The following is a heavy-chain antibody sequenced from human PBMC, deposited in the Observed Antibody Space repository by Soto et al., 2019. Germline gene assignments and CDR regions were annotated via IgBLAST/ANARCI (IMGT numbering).Heavy chain of an antibody. V-gene: IGHV1-46*01. CDR2: INPSGGRT. CDR3: ARDRGISVAATPDY. Sequence: QVQLLQSGAEVKKPGASVKVSCKASGHTYTSYYMHGGRQPPGLQHEWMGRINPSGGRTSYAQKVQGSVTMTRDKSTSTVYMELSSLRSEDKAVYYCARDRGISVAATPDYWGQGTLVTVSS. D-gene: IGHD6-19*01. CDR1: GHTYTSYY. J-gene: IGHJ4*02.